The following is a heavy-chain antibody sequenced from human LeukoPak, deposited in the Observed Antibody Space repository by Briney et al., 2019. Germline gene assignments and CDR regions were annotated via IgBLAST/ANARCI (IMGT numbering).Heavy chain of an antibody. CDR2: ISGSDGST. V-gene: IGHV3-23*01. D-gene: IGHD1-26*01. J-gene: IGHJ4*02. CDR3: ARERSYSGIDGFDY. CDR1: GFTFSSYA. Sequence: PGGSLRLSCAASGFTFSSYAMSWVRQAPGKGLEWVSAISGSDGSTYYADSVKGRFTISRDNSKNTLYLQMISLRAEDTAVYYCARERSYSGIDGFDYWGQGTLVTVSS.